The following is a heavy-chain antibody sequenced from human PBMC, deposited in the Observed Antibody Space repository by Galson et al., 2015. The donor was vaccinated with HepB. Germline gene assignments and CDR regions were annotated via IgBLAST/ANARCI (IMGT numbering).Heavy chain of an antibody. D-gene: IGHD2-15*01. CDR3: TSSSFYCSGGSCLDKYWYFDL. CDR2: IRSKANSYAT. J-gene: IGHJ2*01. CDR1: GFTFSGSA. Sequence: SLRLSCAASGFTFSGSAMHWVRQASGKGLEWVGRIRSKANSYATAYAASVKGRFTISRDDSKNTAYLQMNSLKTEDTAVYYCTSSSFYCSGGSCLDKYWYFDLWGRGTLVTVSS. V-gene: IGHV3-73*01.